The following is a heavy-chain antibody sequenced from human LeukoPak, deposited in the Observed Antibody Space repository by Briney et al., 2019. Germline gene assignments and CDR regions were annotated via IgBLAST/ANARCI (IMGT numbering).Heavy chain of an antibody. CDR2: INHSGST. V-gene: IGHV4-34*01. J-gene: IGHJ4*02. D-gene: IGHD3-22*01. CDR3: ASSGDYSYFDY. Sequence: SETLSLTCAVYGGSFSGYHWSWIRQPPGKGLEWIGEINHSGSTNYNPSLKSRVTISVDTSKNQFSLKLSSVTAADTAVYYCASSGDYSYFDYWGQGTLVTVSS. CDR1: GGSFSGYH.